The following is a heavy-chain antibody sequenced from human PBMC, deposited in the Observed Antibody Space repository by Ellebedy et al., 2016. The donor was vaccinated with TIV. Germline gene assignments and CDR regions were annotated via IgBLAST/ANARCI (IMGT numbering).Heavy chain of an antibody. CDR3: ARKLKTRSPSGWEVFDYYYAMDV. CDR2: IIHIIGTS. D-gene: IGHD6-19*01. CDR1: GGTFSTYA. V-gene: IGHV1-69*13. Sequence: AASVKVSCKASGGTFSTYAISWVRQAHGQGLEWMGGIIHIIGTSNYAPNFQGRLTISADESTSSAYMELSSLRAEDTAVDYCARKLKTRSPSGWEVFDYYYAMDVWGQGTTVTVSS. J-gene: IGHJ6*02.